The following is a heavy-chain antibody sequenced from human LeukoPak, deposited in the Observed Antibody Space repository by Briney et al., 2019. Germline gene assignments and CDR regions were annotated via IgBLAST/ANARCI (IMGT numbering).Heavy chain of an antibody. J-gene: IGHJ6*02. CDR2: IYYSGST. D-gene: IGHD1-14*01. Sequence: SETLSLTCTVSGGSISSGGYYWSWIRQHPGKGLEWIGCIYYSGSTYYNPSLKSRVTISEDTSKNQFSLKLSSVTAADTAVYYCARVAIPGPKGDYGMDVWGQGTTVTVSS. CDR3: ARVAIPGPKGDYGMDV. V-gene: IGHV4-31*03. CDR1: GGSISSGGYY.